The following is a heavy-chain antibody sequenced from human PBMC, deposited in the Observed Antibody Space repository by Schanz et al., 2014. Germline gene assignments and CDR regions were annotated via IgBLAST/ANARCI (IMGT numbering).Heavy chain of an antibody. J-gene: IGHJ6*02. CDR2: INPNTGGT. Sequence: QVQLVQSGAEVKKPGASVKVSCKASGYTFSDYYIHWVRQAPGQGLEWMGWINPNTGGTNFAQKFQGWVTVTRDTSISTVYMELSRVTYEDTAVYYCARDDRAYYYGMDVWGQGTKVTV. CDR3: ARDDRAYYYGMDV. CDR1: GYTFSDYY. V-gene: IGHV1-2*04. D-gene: IGHD3-22*01.